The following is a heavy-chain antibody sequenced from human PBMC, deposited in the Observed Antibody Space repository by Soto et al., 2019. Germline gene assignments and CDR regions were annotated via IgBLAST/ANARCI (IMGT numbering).Heavy chain of an antibody. CDR1: GGSISSYY. J-gene: IGHJ2*01. Sequence: SETLSLTCTVSGGSISSYYWSWIRQPPGKGLEWIGYIYYSGSTNHNPSLKSRVTISVDTSKNQFSLKLSSATAADTAVYYCARGSDYYDSSGYPYWYFDLWGRGTLVTVS. CDR2: IYYSGST. CDR3: ARGSDYYDSSGYPYWYFDL. V-gene: IGHV4-59*01. D-gene: IGHD3-22*01.